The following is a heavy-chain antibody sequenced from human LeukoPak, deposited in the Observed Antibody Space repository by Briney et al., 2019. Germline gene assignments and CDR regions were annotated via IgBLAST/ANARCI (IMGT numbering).Heavy chain of an antibody. CDR2: ISSSSGYI. CDR3: ARVAWLQLVGAFDI. J-gene: IGHJ3*02. D-gene: IGHD5-24*01. CDR1: EFSVGSNY. Sequence: GGSLRLSCAASEFSVGSNYMTWVRQAPGKGLEWVSSISSSSGYIYYADSVKGRFTISRDNAKNSLYLQMNSLRAEDTAVYYCARVAWLQLVGAFDIWGQGTMVTVSS. V-gene: IGHV3-21*01.